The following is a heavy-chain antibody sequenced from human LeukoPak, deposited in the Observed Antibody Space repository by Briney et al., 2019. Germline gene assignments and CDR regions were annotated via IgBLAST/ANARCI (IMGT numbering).Heavy chain of an antibody. CDR2: ISGGGGST. CDR1: EFTFSNYA. D-gene: IGHD5-12*01. CDR3: AKTSRTNSAYDSPFDY. Sequence: GGSLRLSCAASEFTFSNYAMNWVRQAPGKGLEWVSGISGGGGSTYYADSVKGRFTISRDNSKNTLYLQLNSLRAEDTAIYYCAKTSRTNSAYDSPFDYWGQGTLVTVSS. V-gene: IGHV3-23*01. J-gene: IGHJ4*02.